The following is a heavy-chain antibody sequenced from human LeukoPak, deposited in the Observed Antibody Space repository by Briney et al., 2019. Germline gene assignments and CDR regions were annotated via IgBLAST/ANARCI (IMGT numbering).Heavy chain of an antibody. D-gene: IGHD3-10*01. V-gene: IGHV1-46*01. CDR3: ARDLNYGSGSYYNVAMDYYGMDV. Sequence: ASVKVSCKASGYTFTSYYMHWVRQAPGQGLEWMGIINPSGGSTSYAQKFQGRVTMTRDTSTSTVYMELSSLRSEDTAVYYCARDLNYGSGSYYNVAMDYYGMDVWGQGTTVTVSS. CDR1: GYTFTSYY. J-gene: IGHJ6*02. CDR2: INPSGGST.